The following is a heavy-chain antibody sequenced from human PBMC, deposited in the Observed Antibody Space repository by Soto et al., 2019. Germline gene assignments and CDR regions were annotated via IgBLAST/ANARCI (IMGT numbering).Heavy chain of an antibody. CDR2: IIPIFGTA. CDR1: GGTFSSYA. J-gene: IGHJ3*02. CDR3: ARGHDGWLVAVNAFDI. V-gene: IGHV1-69*01. D-gene: IGHD6-19*01. Sequence: QVQLVQSGAEVKKPGSSVKVSCKASGGTFSSYAISWVRQAPGQGLEWMGGIIPIFGTANYAQKFQGRVSITADESTSTAYMELSSLRSEDTAVYYCARGHDGWLVAVNAFDIWGQGTMVTVSS.